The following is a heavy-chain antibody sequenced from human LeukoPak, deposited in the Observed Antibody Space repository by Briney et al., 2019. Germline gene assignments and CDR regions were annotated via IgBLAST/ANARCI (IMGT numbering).Heavy chain of an antibody. V-gene: IGHV3-21*01. CDR3: ARNSYGDYGPFDY. D-gene: IGHD4-17*01. Sequence: GRSLRLSCAASGFTFSSYSMNWVRQAPGKGLEWVSSISNSSSYIYYADSVKGRFTISRDNAKNSLYLQMNSLRAEDTAVYYCARNSYGDYGPFDYWGQGTLVTVSS. CDR1: GFTFSSYS. CDR2: ISNSSSYI. J-gene: IGHJ4*02.